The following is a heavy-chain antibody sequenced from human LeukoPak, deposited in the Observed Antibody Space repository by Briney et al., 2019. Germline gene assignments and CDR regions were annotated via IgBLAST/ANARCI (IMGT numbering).Heavy chain of an antibody. CDR1: GDSISNYY. Sequence: SETPSLTCTVSGDSISNYYWSWIRQSPGKELEWIGYMYNRGSTIYNPSLKSRVTISTDTSKNQFSLRLTSVTAADTAVYYCARAEKAVTGTLDYWGQGTLITVSS. CDR3: ARAEKAVTGTLDY. CDR2: MYNRGST. J-gene: IGHJ4*02. D-gene: IGHD6-19*01. V-gene: IGHV4-59*13.